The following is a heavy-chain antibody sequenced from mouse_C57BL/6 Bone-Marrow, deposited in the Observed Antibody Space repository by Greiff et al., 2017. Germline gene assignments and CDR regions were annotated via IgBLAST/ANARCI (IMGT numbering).Heavy chain of an antibody. J-gene: IGHJ1*03. CDR1: GYTFTGYW. CDR3: ARPTTVVYWYFDV. V-gene: IGHV1-9*01. CDR2: ILPGSGST. D-gene: IGHD1-1*01. Sequence: VQLKQSGAELMKPGASVKLSCTATGYTFTGYWIEWVKQRPGHGLEWIGEILPGSGSTNYNEKFKGKATFTADTSSNTAYMQLSSLTTEDSAIYYGARPTTVVYWYFDVWGTGTAVTVTA.